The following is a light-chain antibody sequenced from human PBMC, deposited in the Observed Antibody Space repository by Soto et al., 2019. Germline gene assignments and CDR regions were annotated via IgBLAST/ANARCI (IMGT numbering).Light chain of an antibody. CDR3: SLYTSENAYV. V-gene: IGLV2-18*01. Sequence: QSALTQPPSVSGSPGQSVTISCTGTSTDFVGYNRVSWYQQPPGTAPKLMIYEVSKRPSGVPDRFSGSKSGNTASLTISGLQAADEADYYCSLYTSENAYVFGPGTKLTVL. J-gene: IGLJ1*01. CDR1: STDFVGYNR. CDR2: EVS.